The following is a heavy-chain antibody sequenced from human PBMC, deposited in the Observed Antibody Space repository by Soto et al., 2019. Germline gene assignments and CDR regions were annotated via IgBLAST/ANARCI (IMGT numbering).Heavy chain of an antibody. J-gene: IGHJ4*02. V-gene: IGHV1-58*01. CDR2: IVVGSGNT. Sequence: QMQLVQSGPEVKKPGTSVKVSCKASGFTFTSSAVQWVRQARGQRLEWIGWIVVGSGNTKYAHKLQERVTSTRDMSTSTAHMDLSIMRSEDTAVYYCAALPYYDYWSRYYSLDYWGQGTLVTVSS. CDR3: AALPYYDYWSRYYSLDY. CDR1: GFTFTSSA. D-gene: IGHD3-3*01.